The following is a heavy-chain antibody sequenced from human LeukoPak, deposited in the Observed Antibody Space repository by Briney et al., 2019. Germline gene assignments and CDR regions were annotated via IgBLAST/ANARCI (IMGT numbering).Heavy chain of an antibody. J-gene: IGHJ4*02. V-gene: IGHV3-48*01. D-gene: IGHD2-2*01. CDR2: ISSSSSTM. Sequence: PGGSLRHSRAASGFSFSSSDMNWVRQAPGKGLEWVSYISSSSSTMYYADSMKGRFTISRDNSKNTLYLQMYSLRAEDTALYYCAKLGCTGTLCYAYYSGQGALVTVSS. CDR1: GFSFSSSD. CDR3: AKLGCTGTLCYAYY.